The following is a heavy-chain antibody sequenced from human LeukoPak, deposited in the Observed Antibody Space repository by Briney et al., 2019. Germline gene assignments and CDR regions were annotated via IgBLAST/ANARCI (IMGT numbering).Heavy chain of an antibody. CDR1: GGSFSGYY. Sequence: SETLSLTCAVYGGSFSGYYWSWIRQPPGKGLEWIGEINHSGSTNYNPSLKSRVTISVDTSKNQFSLKLSSVTAADTAVYYCARAAGSSGYPFDYWGQGTLVTVSS. CDR3: ARAAGSSGYPFDY. V-gene: IGHV4-34*01. CDR2: INHSGST. D-gene: IGHD3-22*01. J-gene: IGHJ4*02.